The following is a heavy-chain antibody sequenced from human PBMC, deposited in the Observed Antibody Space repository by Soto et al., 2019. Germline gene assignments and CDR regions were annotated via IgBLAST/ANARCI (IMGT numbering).Heavy chain of an antibody. V-gene: IGHV3-21*01. CDR2: ISSSSSYI. CDR1: GFTFSSYS. Sequence: GGSLRLSCAASGFTFSSYSMNWVRQAPGKGLEWVSSISSSSSYIYYADSVKGRFTISRDNAKNSLYLQMNSLRAEDTAVYYCARDSTALYYDFWSGYSFDYWGQGTLVTVSS. J-gene: IGHJ4*02. CDR3: ARDSTALYYDFWSGYSFDY. D-gene: IGHD3-3*01.